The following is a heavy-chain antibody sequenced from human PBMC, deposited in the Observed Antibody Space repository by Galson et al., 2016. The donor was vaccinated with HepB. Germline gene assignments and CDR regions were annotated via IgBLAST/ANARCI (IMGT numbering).Heavy chain of an antibody. V-gene: IGHV1-3*01. CDR1: GFTLTSYA. CDR3: AREHDIWTSYAFDI. D-gene: IGHD3/OR15-3a*01. Sequence: SVKVSCKASGFTLTSYAIKRVRQAPGQRLEWMGWINVGNGNTKYSEKFQGRVTITRDTSASTVYMELSSLRSEDTAVYYCAREHDIWTSYAFDIWGQGTMITVSP. J-gene: IGHJ3*02. CDR2: INVGNGNT.